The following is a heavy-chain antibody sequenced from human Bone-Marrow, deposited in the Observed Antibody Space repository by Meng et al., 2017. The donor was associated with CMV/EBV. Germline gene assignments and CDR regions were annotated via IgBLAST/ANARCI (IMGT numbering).Heavy chain of an antibody. CDR1: GGSISSSSYY. V-gene: IGHV4-39*07. J-gene: IGHJ5*02. D-gene: IGHD1-26*01. CDR2: IYYSGST. Sequence: SETLSLTCTVSGGSISSSSYYWGWIRQPPGKGLEWIGSIYYSGSTYYNPSLKSRVTISVDTSKNQFSLKLSSVTAADTAVYYCARGKGELGSNWFDPWGQGTLVTVYS. CDR3: ARGKGELGSNWFDP.